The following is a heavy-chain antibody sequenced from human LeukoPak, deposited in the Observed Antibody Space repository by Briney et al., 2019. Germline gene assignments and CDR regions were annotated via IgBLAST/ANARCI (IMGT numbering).Heavy chain of an antibody. CDR3: TRGTAVVAGIDF. Sequence: GGSLRLSCAASGFTFTNHWMHWVRQAPGKGLVRVSHIDSDGSSTTYGDPAKGRFTVSRDNAKNTVYLQMNSLRAEDTAVYYCTRGTAVVAGIDFWGHGTLVTVSS. CDR2: IDSDGSST. V-gene: IGHV3-74*03. D-gene: IGHD6-19*01. CDR1: GFTFTNHW. J-gene: IGHJ4*01.